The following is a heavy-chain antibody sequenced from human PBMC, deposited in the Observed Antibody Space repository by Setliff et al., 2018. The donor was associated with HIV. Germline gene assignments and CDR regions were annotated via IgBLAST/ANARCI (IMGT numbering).Heavy chain of an antibody. D-gene: IGHD3-10*01. J-gene: IGHJ6*03. CDR1: GGSFSGYY. V-gene: IGHV4-34*01. CDR2: IDHTGST. CDR3: ARGRNYGSPYFYYMDV. Sequence: SETPSLTCAVYGGSFSGYYWSWIRQPPGKGLEWLGEIDHTGSTNYNLSLKSRITMSADPSKNQFSLKVRSVIAADTALYYCARGRNYGSPYFYYMDVWATGTTVTVSS.